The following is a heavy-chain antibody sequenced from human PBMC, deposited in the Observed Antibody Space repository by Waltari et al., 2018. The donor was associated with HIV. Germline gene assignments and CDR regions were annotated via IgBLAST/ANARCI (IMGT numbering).Heavy chain of an antibody. J-gene: IGHJ4*02. CDR1: GGSISGNNW. Sequence: QELLQEPGPRLVQPSGTLSLTCAVSGGSISGNNWWTWVRQPPLKGLEWIGEIFHTGGTNYNPSLKSRVTISVDTSKNQFSLKLTSLTAADTALYYCARVGYAADSSAPIWGQGSRVIVSS. CDR2: IFHTGGT. V-gene: IGHV4-4*02. D-gene: IGHD2-15*01. CDR3: ARVGYAADSSAPI.